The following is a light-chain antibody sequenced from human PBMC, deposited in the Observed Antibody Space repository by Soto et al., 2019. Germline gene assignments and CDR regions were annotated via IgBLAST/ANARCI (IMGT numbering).Light chain of an antibody. J-gene: IGKJ1*01. Sequence: EIVMTQSPATLSASPGERATLSCRASQSVRSNLAWYQQKPGQAPRLLIYGASTRATGIPARFSGSGSGTEFTLSIGSLQSEDFAVYYCQQYNDWPATLGQGTKVDIK. V-gene: IGKV3-15*01. CDR3: QQYNDWPAT. CDR2: GAS. CDR1: QSVRSN.